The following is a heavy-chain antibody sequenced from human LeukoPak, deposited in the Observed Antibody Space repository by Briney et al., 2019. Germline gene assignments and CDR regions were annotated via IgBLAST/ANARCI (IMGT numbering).Heavy chain of an antibody. Sequence: SETLSLTCAVSGGSISSGGYSWSWIRQPPGKGLEWVGYIYYSGSTNYNPSLKSRVTISIDTSKNQFSLKLASVTAADTAVYYCARGAYSSSWYNWFDPWGQGTLVTVSS. CDR3: ARGAYSSSWYNWFDP. D-gene: IGHD6-13*01. CDR2: IYYSGST. J-gene: IGHJ5*02. CDR1: GGSISSGGYS. V-gene: IGHV4-61*08.